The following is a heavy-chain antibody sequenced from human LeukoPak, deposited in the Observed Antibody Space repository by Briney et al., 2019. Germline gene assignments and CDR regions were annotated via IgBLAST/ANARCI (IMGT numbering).Heavy chain of an antibody. CDR2: IYTSGST. V-gene: IGHV4-61*02. CDR3: ARSLYSPPGHGMDV. J-gene: IGHJ6*02. D-gene: IGHD1-26*01. CDR1: GGSISSGGYY. Sequence: PSQTLSLTCTVSGGSISSGGYYWSWIRQPAGKGLEWIGRIYTSGSTNYNPSLKSRVTMSVDTSKNQFSLKLSSVTAADTAVYYCARSLYSPPGHGMDVWGQGTTVTVSS.